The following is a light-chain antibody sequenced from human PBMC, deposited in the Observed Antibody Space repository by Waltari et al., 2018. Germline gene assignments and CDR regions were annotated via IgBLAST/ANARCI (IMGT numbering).Light chain of an antibody. CDR2: LDS. CDR1: NIGGRR. CDR3: HVWDGKTVM. Sequence: SSVLTQAPSVSVAPGQTATVTCGGANIGGRRVTWYQQRPGRAPVLVVYLDSDRPSGIPDRFSGSKSGNAATLTISRVEAGDEADYYCHVWDGKTVMFGGGTKLTVL. J-gene: IGLJ3*02. V-gene: IGLV3-21*02.